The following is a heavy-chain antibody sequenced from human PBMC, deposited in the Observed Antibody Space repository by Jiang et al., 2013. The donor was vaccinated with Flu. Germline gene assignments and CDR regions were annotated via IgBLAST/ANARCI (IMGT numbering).Heavy chain of an antibody. CDR2: IRNKLYRGTT. CDR3: TRDLVRDIILIPVTYFDY. CDR1: GFSFGGYA. J-gene: IGHJ4*02. Sequence: RLSCTASGFSFGGYAVNWLRQAPGKGLEWVGFIRNKLYRGTTDYAASVKGRFTISRDDSKSIAYLQMSSLKTEDTAVYYCTRDLVRDIILIPVTYFDYWGQGALVTVSS. V-gene: IGHV3-49*03. D-gene: IGHD2-8*01.